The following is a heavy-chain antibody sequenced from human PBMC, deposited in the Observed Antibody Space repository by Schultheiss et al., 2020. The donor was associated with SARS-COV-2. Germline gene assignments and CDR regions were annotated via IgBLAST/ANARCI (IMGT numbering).Heavy chain of an antibody. V-gene: IGHV3-30*03. J-gene: IGHJ4*02. CDR2: TSYDGTNE. CDR1: GFTFSSYW. Sequence: GESLKISCAASGFTFSSYWMSWVRQAPGKGLEWVAVTSYDGTNEYYTDSVKGRFTISRDNSKNTLYLQMNSLRAEDTAVYYCARSHARHCGGDCDFDYWGQGTLVTVSS. CDR3: ARSHARHCGGDCDFDY. D-gene: IGHD2-21*02.